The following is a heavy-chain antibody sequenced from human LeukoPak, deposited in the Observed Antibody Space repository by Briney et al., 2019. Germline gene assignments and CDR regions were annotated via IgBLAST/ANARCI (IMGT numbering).Heavy chain of an antibody. CDR2: INHSGST. D-gene: IGHD5-18*01. Sequence: SETLSLTCAVYGGSFSGYYWSWIRQPPGKGLEWIGEINHSGSTNYNPSLKSRVTISVDTSKNQLSLKLSSVTAADTAVYYCARGYSYGTGTKGCFDYWGQGTLVTVSS. CDR3: ARGYSYGTGTKGCFDY. V-gene: IGHV4-34*01. CDR1: GGSFSGYY. J-gene: IGHJ4*02.